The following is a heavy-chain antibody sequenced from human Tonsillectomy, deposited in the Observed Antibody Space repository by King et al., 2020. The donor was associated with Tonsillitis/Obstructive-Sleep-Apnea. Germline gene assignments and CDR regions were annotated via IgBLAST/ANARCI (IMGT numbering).Heavy chain of an antibody. Sequence: VQLVESGGGLVQPGGSLRLSCAASGFTLSSYWMSWVRQAPGKGLEWVANIKQDGSEKYYVDSVKGRFTISRDNAKNSLYLQMNSLRAEDTAVYYCARTLGTTAMAFYFDYWGQGTLVTVSS. CDR1: GFTLSSYW. CDR2: IKQDGSEK. CDR3: ARTLGTTAMAFYFDY. J-gene: IGHJ4*02. V-gene: IGHV3-7*03. D-gene: IGHD5-18*01.